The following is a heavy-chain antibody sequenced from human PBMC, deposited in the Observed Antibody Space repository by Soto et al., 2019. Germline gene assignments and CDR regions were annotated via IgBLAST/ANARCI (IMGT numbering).Heavy chain of an antibody. V-gene: IGHV1-2*04. D-gene: IGHD3-3*01. Sequence: ASVKVSCKASGYTFTGYYMHWVRQAPGQGLEWMGWINPNSGGTNYAQKFQGWVTMTRDTSISTAYMELSRLRSDDTAVYYCARGDRLRYEFWSGDAGPYYYGMDVWGQGTTVTVSS. CDR2: INPNSGGT. CDR1: GYTFTGYY. CDR3: ARGDRLRYEFWSGDAGPYYYGMDV. J-gene: IGHJ6*02.